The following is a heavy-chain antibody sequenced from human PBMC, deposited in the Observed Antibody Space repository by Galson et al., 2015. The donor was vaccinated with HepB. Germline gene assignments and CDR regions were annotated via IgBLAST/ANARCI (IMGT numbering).Heavy chain of an antibody. Sequence: SVKVSCKASGYTFTSYGISWVRQAPGQGLEWMGWISACNGNTNYAQKFQGRVTMTRDTSISTAYMELSRLRSDDTAVYYCAIEGAWELQSQYYYYMDVWGKGTTVTVSS. J-gene: IGHJ6*03. CDR3: AIEGAWELQSQYYYYMDV. V-gene: IGHV1-18*04. D-gene: IGHD1-26*01. CDR2: ISACNGNT. CDR1: GYTFTSYG.